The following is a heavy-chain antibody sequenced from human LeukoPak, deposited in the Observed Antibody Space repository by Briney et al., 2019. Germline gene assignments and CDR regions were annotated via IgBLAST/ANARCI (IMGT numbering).Heavy chain of an antibody. CDR2: ISSSSSYI. CDR1: GFTFSSYS. D-gene: IGHD3-9*01. J-gene: IGHJ4*02. CDR3: ARHHSVLRYFVQEYDY. Sequence: PGGSLRLSCAASGFTFSSYSMNWVRQAPGKGLEWVSSISSSSSYIYYADSVKGRFTISRDNAKNSLYLQMNSLRAEDTAVYYCARHHSVLRYFVQEYDYWGQGTLVTVSS. V-gene: IGHV3-21*01.